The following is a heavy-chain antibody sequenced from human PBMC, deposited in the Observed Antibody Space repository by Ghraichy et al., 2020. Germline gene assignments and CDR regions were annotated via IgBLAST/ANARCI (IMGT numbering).Heavy chain of an antibody. CDR2: IYSGGST. J-gene: IGHJ6*02. V-gene: IGHV3-53*04. CDR1: GFTVSSNY. Sequence: GALRLSCAASGFTVSSNYMSWVRQAPGKGLEWVSVIYSGGSTYYADSVKGRFTISRHNSKNTLYLQMNSLRAEDTAVYYCASTMRGTAAFYYYYGMDVWGQGTTVTVSS. D-gene: IGHD1-1*01. CDR3: ASTMRGTAAFYYYYGMDV.